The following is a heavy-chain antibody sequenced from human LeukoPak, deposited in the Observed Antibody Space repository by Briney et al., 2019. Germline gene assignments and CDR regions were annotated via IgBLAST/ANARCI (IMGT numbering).Heavy chain of an antibody. V-gene: IGHV3-30-3*01. CDR2: ISYDGSNK. J-gene: IGHJ4*02. Sequence: GGSLRLSCAASGFTFSSYAMHWVRQAPGKGLEWVAVISYDGSNKYYADSVKGRFTISRDNSKNTLYLQMNSLRAEDTAVYYCARDRGITMIAVARYYFDYWGQGTLVTVSS. D-gene: IGHD3-22*01. CDR3: ARDRGITMIAVARYYFDY. CDR1: GFTFSSYA.